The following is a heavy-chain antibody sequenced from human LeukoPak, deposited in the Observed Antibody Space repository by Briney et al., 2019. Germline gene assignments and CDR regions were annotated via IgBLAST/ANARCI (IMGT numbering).Heavy chain of an antibody. Sequence: SETLSLTCIVSGDSISSSNYYWAWIRQPPGTGLEWIGSIYYSGSTYYNPSLKSRVTISVDTSNNQFSLKLSSVTAADTAVYYCARRDPSTTYLDYWGQGTLVTVSS. J-gene: IGHJ4*02. CDR3: ARRDPSTTYLDY. CDR2: IYYSGST. D-gene: IGHD2/OR15-2a*01. CDR1: GDSISSSNYY. V-gene: IGHV4-39*01.